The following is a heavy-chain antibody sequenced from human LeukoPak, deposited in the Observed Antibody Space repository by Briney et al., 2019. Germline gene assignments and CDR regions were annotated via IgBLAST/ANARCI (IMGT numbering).Heavy chain of an antibody. V-gene: IGHV4-30-2*01. J-gene: IGHJ5*02. CDR3: ARVEAARLWAFDP. CDR1: GGSMSSGGYS. CDR2: IYHSGSS. D-gene: IGHD6-6*01. Sequence: PSQNLSLNCAVSGGSMSSGGYSWSWILQPPGKGLEWIGYIYHSGSSYYNPSLKSRVTISVDRSKNQFSLKLSSVTAADTAVYYCARVEAARLWAFDPWGQGTLVTVSS.